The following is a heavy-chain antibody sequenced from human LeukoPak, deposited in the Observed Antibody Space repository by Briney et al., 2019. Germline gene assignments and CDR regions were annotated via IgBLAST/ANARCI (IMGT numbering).Heavy chain of an antibody. CDR1: GYTFTSYG. D-gene: IGHD2-15*01. V-gene: IGHV1-18*01. CDR2: ISAYNGNT. Sequence: ASVKVSCKASGYTFTSYGISWVRQAPGQGLEWMGWISAYNGNTNYAQKLQGRVTMTTDTSTSTAYMELRSLRSDDTAVYYCARGMDVRIPQDYYYYLDVWGKGTMVTISS. J-gene: IGHJ6*03. CDR3: ARGMDVRIPQDYYYYLDV.